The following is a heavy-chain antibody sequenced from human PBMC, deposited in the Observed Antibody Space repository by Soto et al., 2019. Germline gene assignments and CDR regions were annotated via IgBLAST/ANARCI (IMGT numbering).Heavy chain of an antibody. CDR1: GFTFSSAW. CDR2: IKSKTDGGTT. CDR3: TTGGSSWRTYYYYAMDV. Sequence: GGSLRLSCAASGFTFSSAWMSWVRQAPGKGLEWVGRIKSKTDGGTTDYAAPVKGRFTISRDDSKNTLYLQMNSLKTEDTAVYYCTTGGSSWRTYYYYAMDVWGQGTTVTVSS. J-gene: IGHJ6*02. V-gene: IGHV3-15*01. D-gene: IGHD6-13*01.